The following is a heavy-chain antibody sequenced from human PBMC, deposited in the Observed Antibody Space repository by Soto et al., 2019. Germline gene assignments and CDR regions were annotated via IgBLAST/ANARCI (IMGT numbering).Heavy chain of an antibody. Sequence: GESLKISCKGSGYNFATDWIGWVRQMPGKVLEWMGIIYPHDSDTRYSPSFQGQVTISADKSISTAYLQWSSLKASDTAIYYCARRLDSTLDFWGQGTLVTVSS. J-gene: IGHJ4*02. V-gene: IGHV5-51*01. CDR3: ARRLDSTLDF. D-gene: IGHD6-13*01. CDR2: IYPHDSDT. CDR1: GYNFATDW.